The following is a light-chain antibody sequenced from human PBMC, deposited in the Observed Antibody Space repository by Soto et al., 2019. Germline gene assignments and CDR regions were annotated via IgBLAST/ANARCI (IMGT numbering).Light chain of an antibody. V-gene: IGKV3-11*01. J-gene: IGKJ4*01. Sequence: EIVLTQSPATLSLSPGERATLSCTASQSVSSSLAWYQRKPGQAPRLLIYDASNMATPIPARFSASGSGPDFTLTISSLAPEDFAAYYCQQRSKWPLTFGGGTEVQIK. CDR1: QSVSSS. CDR2: DAS. CDR3: QQRSKWPLT.